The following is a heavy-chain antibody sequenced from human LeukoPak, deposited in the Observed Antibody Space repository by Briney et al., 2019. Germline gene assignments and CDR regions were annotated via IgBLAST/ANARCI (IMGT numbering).Heavy chain of an antibody. D-gene: IGHD2-15*01. CDR3: AIYCSGGSCLFRAYGMDV. J-gene: IGHJ6*02. CDR1: GYTLTSYG. Sequence: GASVKVSCKASGYTLTSYGISWVRQAPGQGLEWMGWISAYNGSTNYAQKLQGRVTMTTDTSTSTAYMELRSLRSDDTAVYYCAIYCSGGSCLFRAYGMDVWGQGTTVTVSS. CDR2: ISAYNGST. V-gene: IGHV1-18*01.